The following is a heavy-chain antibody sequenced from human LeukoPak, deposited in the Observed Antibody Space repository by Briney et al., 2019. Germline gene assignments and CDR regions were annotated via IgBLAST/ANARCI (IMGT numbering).Heavy chain of an antibody. CDR3: AREKRFLEWSYGMDV. Sequence: GGSLRLSCAASGFTFSSYAMSWVRQAPGKGLEWVSAISGSGGSTYYADSVKGRFTISRDNSKNTLYLQMNSLRAEDTAVYYCAREKRFLEWSYGMDVWGQGTTVTVSS. CDR1: GFTFSSYA. V-gene: IGHV3-23*01. J-gene: IGHJ6*02. CDR2: ISGSGGST. D-gene: IGHD3-3*01.